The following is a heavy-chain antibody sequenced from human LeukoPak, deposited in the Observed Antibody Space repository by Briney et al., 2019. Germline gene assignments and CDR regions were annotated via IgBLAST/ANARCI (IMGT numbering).Heavy chain of an antibody. CDR2: INHSGST. D-gene: IGHD5-18*01. Sequence: KASETLSLTCAVYGGSFSGYYWSWIRQPPGKGLEWIGEINHSGSTNYNPSLKNRVTISVDTSKNQFSLKLSSVTAADTAVYYCAREVEYSYGEYYFDYWGQGTLVTVSS. CDR1: GGSFSGYY. V-gene: IGHV4-34*01. J-gene: IGHJ4*02. CDR3: AREVEYSYGEYYFDY.